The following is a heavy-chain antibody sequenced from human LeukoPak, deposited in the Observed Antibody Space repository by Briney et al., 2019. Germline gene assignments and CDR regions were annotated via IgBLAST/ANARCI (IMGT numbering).Heavy chain of an antibody. Sequence: ASVKVSCKASGYNFISYDITWVRQATGQGLEWMGWMDPHSGNTGYAQKFQGRVTMTRNTSISTAYMEMSSLRSEDTAVYYCATDKNWHAALAVWGQGTTVTVSS. D-gene: IGHD1-1*01. CDR1: GYNFISYD. J-gene: IGHJ6*02. CDR3: ATDKNWHAALAV. CDR2: MDPHSGNT. V-gene: IGHV1-8*01.